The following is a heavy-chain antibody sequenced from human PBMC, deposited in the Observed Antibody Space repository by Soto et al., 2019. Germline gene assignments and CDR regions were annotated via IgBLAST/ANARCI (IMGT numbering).Heavy chain of an antibody. J-gene: IGHJ4*02. CDR3: ARDSMVGATG. Sequence: VGSLRLSCAASGFTVSSNYMSWVRQAPGKGLEWVSVIYSGGSTYYADSVKGRFTISRDNPKNTLYLQMNSLRAEDTAVYYCARDSMVGATGWGQGTLVTVSS. CDR2: IYSGGST. CDR1: GFTVSSNY. D-gene: IGHD1-26*01. V-gene: IGHV3-53*01.